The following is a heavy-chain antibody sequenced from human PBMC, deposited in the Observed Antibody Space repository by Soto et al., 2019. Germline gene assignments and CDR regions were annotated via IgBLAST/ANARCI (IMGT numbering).Heavy chain of an antibody. CDR1: GGTFSSYA. CDR2: IIPIFGTA. CDR3: ARSGYSSSWFPYFDY. Sequence: GASVKVSCKASGGTFSSYAISWVRQAPGQGLEWMGGIIPIFGTANYAQKFQGRVTITADESTSTAYMELSSLRSEDTAVYYCARSGYSSSWFPYFDYWGQGTLVTVSS. D-gene: IGHD6-13*01. V-gene: IGHV1-69*13. J-gene: IGHJ4*02.